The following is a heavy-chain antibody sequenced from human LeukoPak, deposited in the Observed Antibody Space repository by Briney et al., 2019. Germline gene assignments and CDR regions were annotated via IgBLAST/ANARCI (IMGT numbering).Heavy chain of an antibody. Sequence: SETLSLTCTVSGGSISSYYWSWIRQPPGKGLEWIGYVYSSGSTNYNPSLKSRVTISVDTSKNQFSLKLSSVTAADTAVYYRARYSYGGYHFDYWGQGTLVTVSS. D-gene: IGHD5-18*01. CDR3: ARYSYGGYHFDY. J-gene: IGHJ4*02. V-gene: IGHV4-59*01. CDR1: GGSISSYY. CDR2: VYSSGST.